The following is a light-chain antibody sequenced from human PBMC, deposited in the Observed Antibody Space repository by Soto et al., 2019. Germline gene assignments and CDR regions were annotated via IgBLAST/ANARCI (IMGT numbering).Light chain of an antibody. V-gene: IGKV3-20*01. CDR1: QSVSSSY. Sequence: EILVTQTPGTLSLSPGERATLSCRASQSVSSSYLAWYQQKPGQAPRLLIYGASSRATGIPDRFSGSGSGTDFTLTISRLEPEDFAVYYCQQYGSSETFGQGTKVDIK. J-gene: IGKJ1*01. CDR2: GAS. CDR3: QQYGSSET.